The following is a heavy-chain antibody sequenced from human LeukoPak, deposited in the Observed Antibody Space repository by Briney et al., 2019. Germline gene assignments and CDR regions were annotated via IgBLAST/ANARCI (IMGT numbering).Heavy chain of an antibody. CDR3: ARDLSPVVRASPMGY. Sequence: GGSLRLSCAASGFTFSNYGMHWVRQAPGKGLEWVALITYDGYYKYYSDSVKGRFTISSDTSKNTMYLQMNSLRAEDTAVYYCARDLSPVVRASPMGYWGQGTLVTVSS. CDR1: GFTFSNYG. D-gene: IGHD3-10*01. V-gene: IGHV3-30*03. CDR2: ITYDGYYK. J-gene: IGHJ4*02.